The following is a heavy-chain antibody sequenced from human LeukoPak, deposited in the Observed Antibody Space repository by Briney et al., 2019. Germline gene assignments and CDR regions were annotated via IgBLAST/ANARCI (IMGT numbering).Heavy chain of an antibody. J-gene: IGHJ4*02. Sequence: GSLRLSCAASGFSFSSHGMSWVHQAPGKGLEWVSGIIGGAGGTYYADSVKGRFTISRDNSKNTLYLQMNSLRAEDTAVYYCTHGSMYQLDYWGQGTLVTVSS. CDR1: GFSFSSHG. CDR2: IIGGAGGT. D-gene: IGHD2-2*01. CDR3: THGSMYQLDY. V-gene: IGHV3-23*01.